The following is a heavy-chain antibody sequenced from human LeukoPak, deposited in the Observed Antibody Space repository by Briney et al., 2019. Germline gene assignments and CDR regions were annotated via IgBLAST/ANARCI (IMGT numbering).Heavy chain of an antibody. V-gene: IGHV3-23*01. D-gene: IGHD4-17*01. CDR1: GFTFSSYA. CDR3: AKEIYGDSTGGRFQH. J-gene: IGHJ1*01. Sequence: PGGSLRLSCAASGFTFSSYAMNWVRQAPGKGLEWVSFISTSGSTIYYADSVKGRFTISRDNSKNTLYLQMNSLRAEDTAVYYCAKEIYGDSTGGRFQHWGQGTLVTVSS. CDR2: ISTSGSTI.